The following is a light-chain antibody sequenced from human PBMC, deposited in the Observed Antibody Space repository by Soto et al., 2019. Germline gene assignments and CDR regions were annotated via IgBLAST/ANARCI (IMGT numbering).Light chain of an antibody. CDR2: GAS. V-gene: IGKV3-20*01. J-gene: IGKJ1*01. CDR1: QSVSSSY. Sequence: EIVLTQSPGTLSLSPGERATLSCRASQSVSSSYLAWYQQTPGQTPRLLIYGASSRATGIPDRVSGGGSGTDFTLTISRLEPEDFAVYYCQQCGISPRTFGQGTKVEIK. CDR3: QQCGISPRT.